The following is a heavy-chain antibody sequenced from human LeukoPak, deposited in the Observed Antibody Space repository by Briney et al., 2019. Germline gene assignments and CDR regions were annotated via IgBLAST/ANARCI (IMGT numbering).Heavy chain of an antibody. CDR1: GFAFSNYA. V-gene: IGHV1-69*05. D-gene: IGHD2-2*02. J-gene: IGHJ6*03. CDR3: ASAPYCGSTSCYTRGHYYYMDV. Sequence: GASVKVSCKASGFAFSNYAISWVRQAPGQGLEWMGGIIPIFGTANYAQKFQGRVTITTDESTRTAYMELSSLRSEDTAVYYWASAPYCGSTSCYTRGHYYYMDVWGKGTTAPSP. CDR2: IIPIFGTA.